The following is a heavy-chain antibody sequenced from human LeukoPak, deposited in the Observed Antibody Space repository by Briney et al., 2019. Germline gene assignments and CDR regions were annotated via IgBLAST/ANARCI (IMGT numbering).Heavy chain of an antibody. D-gene: IGHD2-2*01. CDR1: GGSISSGDYY. V-gene: IGHV4-30-4*01. CDR3: ASKNCSSARCYGANWFDS. CDR2: INYSGST. J-gene: IGHJ5*01. Sequence: SQTLSLTCTVSGGSISSGDYYWSWIRQPPGKGLEWIGYINYSGSTFHYNPSLKSRVTISVDTSKNQFSLRLNSVTVADSAVYYCASKNCSSARCYGANWFDSWGQGTLVTVSS.